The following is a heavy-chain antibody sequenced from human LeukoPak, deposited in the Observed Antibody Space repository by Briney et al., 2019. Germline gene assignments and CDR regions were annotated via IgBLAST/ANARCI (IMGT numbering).Heavy chain of an antibody. Sequence: PGGSLRLSCAASGFTFSSYAMTWVRQAPGKGLEWVSATTGSGSSTHYADSVKGRFTISRDNSRNTLYLQMNSLRVEDTAVYFCAKCRGAGTYFKSPLGFWGQGTLVTVSS. CDR2: TTGSGSST. V-gene: IGHV3-23*01. CDR1: GFTFSSYA. CDR3: AKCRGAGTYFKSPLGF. J-gene: IGHJ4*02. D-gene: IGHD3-10*01.